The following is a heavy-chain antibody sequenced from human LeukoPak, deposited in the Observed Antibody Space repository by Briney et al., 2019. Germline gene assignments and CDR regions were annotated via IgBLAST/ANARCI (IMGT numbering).Heavy chain of an antibody. J-gene: IGHJ6*02. D-gene: IGHD5-12*01. CDR1: GGSFIGYY. CDR2: INHSGST. V-gene: IGHV4-34*01. Sequence: SETLSLTFAVYGGSFIGYYWSWIRQPPGKGREWIGEINHSGSTNYNPPLKSRVTISLDTSKNQFSLKLSSVTDADKAVYYCERRSGYDYGYYGMDVWGQGTTVTVSS. CDR3: ERRSGYDYGYYGMDV.